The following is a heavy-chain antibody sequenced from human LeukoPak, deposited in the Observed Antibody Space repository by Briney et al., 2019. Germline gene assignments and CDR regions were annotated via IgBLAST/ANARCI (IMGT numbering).Heavy chain of an antibody. CDR2: IYYSGST. J-gene: IGHJ4*02. CDR3: ARVDTNYSDY. Sequence: SHTLSLTCTVSGGSISSGGYYWSWIRQHPGKGLEWIGYIYYSGSTYYNPSLKSRVTISVDTSKNQSSLKLSSVTAADTAVYYCARVDTNYSDYWGQGTLVTVSS. D-gene: IGHD3/OR15-3a*01. CDR1: GGSISSGGYY. V-gene: IGHV4-31*03.